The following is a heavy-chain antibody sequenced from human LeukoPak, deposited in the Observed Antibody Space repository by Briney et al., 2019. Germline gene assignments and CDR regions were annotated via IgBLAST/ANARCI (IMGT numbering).Heavy chain of an antibody. J-gene: IGHJ5*02. V-gene: IGHV3-7*03. Sequence: GGSLRLSCAASGFTFSSYWMSWVRQAPGKGLEWVANIKQDGSEKYYVDSVKGRFTISRDNAKNSLYLQMNSLRAEDTAVYYCAKSGYDFWSGPWFDPWGQGTLVTVSS. CDR2: IKQDGSEK. D-gene: IGHD3-3*01. CDR3: AKSGYDFWSGPWFDP. CDR1: GFTFSSYW.